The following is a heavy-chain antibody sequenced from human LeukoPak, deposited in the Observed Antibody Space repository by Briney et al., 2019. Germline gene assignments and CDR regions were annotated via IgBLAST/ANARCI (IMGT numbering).Heavy chain of an antibody. V-gene: IGHV1-2*02. CDR2: INPNSGGT. CDR1: GYTFTGYY. CDR3: ARVGIRYDILTGDNNWFDP. D-gene: IGHD3-9*01. J-gene: IGHJ5*02. Sequence: ASVKVSCKASGYTFTGYYMHWVRQAPGQGLEWMGWINPNSGGTNYAQKFQGRVTMTRDTSISTAYMELSRLRSDDTAVYYCARVGIRYDILTGDNNWFDPWGQGTLVTVSS.